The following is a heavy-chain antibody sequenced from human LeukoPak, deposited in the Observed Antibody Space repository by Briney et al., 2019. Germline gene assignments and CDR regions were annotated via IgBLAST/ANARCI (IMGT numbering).Heavy chain of an antibody. Sequence: SGPTLVKPTQTLTLTCTFSGFSLNTRDLGVGRIRQPPGKAPEWLAVIYWDDDARYRPSLKTRLTITKDTSKNQVVLTMTDMAPVDTATFYCARERIVAASQVFDYWGQGTPVSVSS. CDR1: GFSLNTRDLG. CDR2: IYWDDDA. V-gene: IGHV2-5*02. J-gene: IGHJ4*02. CDR3: ARERIVAASQVFDY. D-gene: IGHD1-26*01.